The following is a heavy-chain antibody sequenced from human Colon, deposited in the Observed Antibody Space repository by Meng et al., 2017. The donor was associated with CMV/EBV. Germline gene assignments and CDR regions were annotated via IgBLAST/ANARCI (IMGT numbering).Heavy chain of an antibody. CDR1: GFTFSSFA. Sequence: ASGFTFSSFAMSWVRQAPGKGLEWVSSIGGSDDFTHYADSVKGRFTISKDIYKNTLYLQMHSLKAEDTAIYYCARDHSGTYFLFADQWGQGTLVTVSS. D-gene: IGHD1-26*01. CDR2: IGGSDDFT. V-gene: IGHV3-23*01. J-gene: IGHJ4*02. CDR3: ARDHSGTYFLFADQ.